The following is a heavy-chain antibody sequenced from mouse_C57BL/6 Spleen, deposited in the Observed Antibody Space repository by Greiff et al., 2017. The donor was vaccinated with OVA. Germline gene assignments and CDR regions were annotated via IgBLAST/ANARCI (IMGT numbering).Heavy chain of an antibody. Sequence: EVKLVESGGDLVKPGGSLKLSCAASGFTFSSYGMSWVRQTPDKRLEWVATISSGGSYTYYPDSVKGRFTISRDNAKNTLYLQMSSLKSEDTAMYYCAGGFMVTTRRNYAMDYWGQGTSVTVSS. CDR1: GFTFSSYG. CDR2: ISSGGSYT. V-gene: IGHV5-6*02. J-gene: IGHJ4*01. D-gene: IGHD2-1*01. CDR3: AGGFMVTTRRNYAMDY.